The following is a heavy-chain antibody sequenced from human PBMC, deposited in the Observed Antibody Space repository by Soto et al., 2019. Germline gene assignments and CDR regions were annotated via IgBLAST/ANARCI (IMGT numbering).Heavy chain of an antibody. Sequence: QVQLVESGGGLVQPGRSLRLSCVASGFTFSTYALHWVRQAPGKGLEWVALISSDGSITFYADSVRGRFTISRDNSKNTLYQQMNILRPEDTAVYYCARAYCAYPSTRVVDCWGQGTLVTVYS. CDR1: GFTFSTYA. CDR2: ISSDGSIT. V-gene: IGHV3-30-3*01. CDR3: ARAYCAYPSTRVVDC. D-gene: IGHD1-1*01. J-gene: IGHJ4*02.